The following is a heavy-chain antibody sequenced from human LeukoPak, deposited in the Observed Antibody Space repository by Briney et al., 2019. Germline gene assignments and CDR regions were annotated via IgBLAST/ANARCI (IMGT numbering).Heavy chain of an antibody. CDR3: ASITMVRGVPH. CDR1: GFTFSSYS. D-gene: IGHD3-10*01. CDR2: ISSSSSTI. V-gene: IGHV3-48*01. Sequence: GGSLRLSCAASGFTFSSYSMNWVRQAPGRGLEGVSYISSSSSTIYYADSVKGRFTIPRDNAKNSLYLQMNSLRAEDTAVYYCASITMVRGVPHWGQGTLVTVSS. J-gene: IGHJ4*02.